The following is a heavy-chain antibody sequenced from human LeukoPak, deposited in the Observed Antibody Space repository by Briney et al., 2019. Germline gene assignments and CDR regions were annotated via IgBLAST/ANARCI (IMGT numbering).Heavy chain of an antibody. CDR3: AREGDGYNTYFDS. J-gene: IGHJ4*02. CDR2: IIPIFGTA. Sequence: SVKVSCKASGYTLTSYYMHWVRQAPGQGLEWMGGIIPIFGTANFAQQFQGRVTITADESTSTVYMELSSLRFEDTAVYYCAREGDGYNTYFDSWGQGTLVTVSS. CDR1: GYTLTSYY. V-gene: IGHV1-69*13. D-gene: IGHD5-24*01.